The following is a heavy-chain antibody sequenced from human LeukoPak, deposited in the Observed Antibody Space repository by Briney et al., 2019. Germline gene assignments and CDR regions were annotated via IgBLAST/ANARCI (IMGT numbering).Heavy chain of an antibody. D-gene: IGHD2-2*01. J-gene: IGHJ4*02. V-gene: IGHV3-11*06. Sequence: GGSLRLSCAASGFTFSDYYMSWIRQAPGKGLEWVSYISSSSSYTNYGDSVKGRFTISRDNAKNSLYLQMNSLRAEDTAVYYCARVRYCSSTSCEGPYYFDYWGQGTLVTVSS. CDR2: ISSSSSYT. CDR1: GFTFSDYY. CDR3: ARVRYCSSTSCEGPYYFDY.